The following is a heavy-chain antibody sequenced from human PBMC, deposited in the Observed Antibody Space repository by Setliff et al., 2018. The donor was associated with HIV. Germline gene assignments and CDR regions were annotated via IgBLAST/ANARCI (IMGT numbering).Heavy chain of an antibody. CDR3: ARDPGWGALDI. V-gene: IGHV3-23*01. CDR1: EFTFNIYA. CDR2: ISGSGATT. D-gene: IGHD1-26*01. J-gene: IGHJ3*02. Sequence: GGSLRLSCAASEFTFNIYAMSWVRQAPGKGLEWVSGISGSGATTNYADSVQGRFTISRDNSKNTLYLQMDSLRDDDTAVYYCARDPGWGALDIWGQGTMVTVSS.